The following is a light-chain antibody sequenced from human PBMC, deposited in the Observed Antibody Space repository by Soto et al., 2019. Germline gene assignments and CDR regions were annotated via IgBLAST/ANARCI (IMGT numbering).Light chain of an antibody. CDR2: ETS. Sequence: DIQMTQSPSTLSASIGDRITLTYRASQNIRKWLAWYQQKPGKTPRLLIYETSTLESGVPSRVSGSGFGTEFTLTISSLQPDDFATYYCQQYYSYPWTFGPGTKVEI. CDR1: QNIRKW. CDR3: QQYYSYPWT. V-gene: IGKV1-5*03. J-gene: IGKJ1*01.